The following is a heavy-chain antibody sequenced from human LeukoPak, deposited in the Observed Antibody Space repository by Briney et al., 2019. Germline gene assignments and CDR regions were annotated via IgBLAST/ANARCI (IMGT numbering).Heavy chain of an antibody. D-gene: IGHD3-22*01. CDR3: ARDNGSGYYYDY. J-gene: IGHJ4*02. V-gene: IGHV4-59*01. CDR2: IYYSGST. CDR1: GGSISRYY. Sequence: SETLSLTCTVSGGSISRYYWSWIRQPPGKGLEWIGYIYYSGSTNYNPSLKSRVTMSVATSKNQFSLKLSSVTAADTAVYYCARDNGSGYYYDYWGQGTLVTVSS.